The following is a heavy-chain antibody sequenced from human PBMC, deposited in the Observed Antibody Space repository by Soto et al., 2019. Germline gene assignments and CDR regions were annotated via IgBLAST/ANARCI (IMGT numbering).Heavy chain of an antibody. CDR1: GSTFTSYG. V-gene: IGHV1-18*01. J-gene: IGHJ4*02. CDR2: XSAYNXNT. Sequence: VXSVKXSCKAYGSTFTSYGISWVRLAPGQGLEWMGWXSAYNXNTNYEQKVQXXVTMTTDXXKSKDYMELRSLRSDDTAVYYCARDLAVGMVDYWGQGTLVTVSS. CDR3: ARDLAVGMVDY.